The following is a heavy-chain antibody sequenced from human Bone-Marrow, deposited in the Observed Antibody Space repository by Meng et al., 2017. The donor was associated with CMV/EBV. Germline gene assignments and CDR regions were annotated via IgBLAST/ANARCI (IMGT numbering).Heavy chain of an antibody. CDR2: IGTAGDT. CDR1: GFTFSSND. Sequence: LSLTCAASGFTFSSNDMHWVRQTTGKGLEWVSAIGTAGDTYYPGSVKGRFTISRENAKNSFYLQMNSLRAGDTAVYYCARTYCGGDCYHYGMDVWGQGTTVTVSS. CDR3: ARTYCGGDCYHYGMDV. V-gene: IGHV3-13*01. J-gene: IGHJ6*02. D-gene: IGHD2-21*01.